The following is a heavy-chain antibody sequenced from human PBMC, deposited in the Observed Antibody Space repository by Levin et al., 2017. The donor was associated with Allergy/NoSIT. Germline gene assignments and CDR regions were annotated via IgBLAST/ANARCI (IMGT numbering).Heavy chain of an antibody. Sequence: GASVKVSCKASGYIFTDYYMHWVRQAPGQGLEWMGWINPNSGGTNYAQNFQGRVTMTSDTSISTAYMELSRLRSDDTAVYYCARGRSVLVPAAMSSFDYWGQGTLVTVSS. CDR2: INPNSGGT. D-gene: IGHD2-2*01. J-gene: IGHJ4*02. CDR1: GYIFTDYY. CDR3: ARGRSVLVPAAMSSFDY. V-gene: IGHV1-2*02.